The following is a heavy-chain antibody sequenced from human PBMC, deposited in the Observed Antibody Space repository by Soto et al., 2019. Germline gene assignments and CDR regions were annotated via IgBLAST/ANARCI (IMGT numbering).Heavy chain of an antibody. V-gene: IGHV3-23*01. CDR3: AKDVFLSGSYYLEVAPPSISDY. CDR1: GFTFSSYA. J-gene: IGHJ4*02. Sequence: GGSLRLSCAASGFTFSSYAMSWVRQAPGKGLEWVSAISGSGGSTYYADSVKGRFTISRDNSKNTLYLQMNSLRAEDTAVYYCAKDVFLSGSYYLEVAPPSISDYWGQGTLVTVSS. CDR2: ISGSGGST. D-gene: IGHD1-26*01.